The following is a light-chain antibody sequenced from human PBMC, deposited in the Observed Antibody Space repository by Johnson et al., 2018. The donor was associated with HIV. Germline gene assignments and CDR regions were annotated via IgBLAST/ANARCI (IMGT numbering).Light chain of an antibody. CDR2: DNN. CDR1: SSNVGSSF. V-gene: IGLV1-51*01. Sequence: QFVLTQPPSVSAAPGQTVTISCSGSSSNVGSSFVSCYRQVPGTAPKLLIYDNNKRPSGIPDRFSGSKSGTSATLDITGLQTGDEADYYCGTWDSSLTSYVFGAGTKVTVL. J-gene: IGLJ1*01. CDR3: GTWDSSLTSYV.